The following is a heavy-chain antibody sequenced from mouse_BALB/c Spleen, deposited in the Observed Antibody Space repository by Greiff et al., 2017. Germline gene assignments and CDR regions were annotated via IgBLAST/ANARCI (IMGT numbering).Heavy chain of an antibody. Sequence: EVHLVESGGGLVQPGGSLKLSCAASGFTFSSYTMSWVRQTPEKRLEWVAYISNGGGSTYYPDTVKGRFTISRDNAKNTLYLQMSSLKSEDTAMYYCAREGYRYDDAKDYWGQGTSVTVSS. CDR3: AREGYRYDDAKDY. J-gene: IGHJ4*01. CDR1: GFTFSSYT. CDR2: ISNGGGST. D-gene: IGHD2-14*01. V-gene: IGHV5-12-2*01.